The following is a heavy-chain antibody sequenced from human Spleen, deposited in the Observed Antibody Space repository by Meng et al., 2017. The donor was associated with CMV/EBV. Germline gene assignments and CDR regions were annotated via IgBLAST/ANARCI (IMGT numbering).Heavy chain of an antibody. J-gene: IGHJ6*02. CDR1: GGSISSQY. CDR2: VTT. Sequence: SETLSLTCTVSGGSISSQYWSWIRQPPGKGLEWIGVTTNYNPSLRSRVTISKDTSKNQFSLKLSSVTAADTAVYYCARRSGSYYYYGMDVWGQGTTVTVSS. D-gene: IGHD1-26*01. V-gene: IGHV4-59*11. CDR3: ARRSGSYYYYGMDV.